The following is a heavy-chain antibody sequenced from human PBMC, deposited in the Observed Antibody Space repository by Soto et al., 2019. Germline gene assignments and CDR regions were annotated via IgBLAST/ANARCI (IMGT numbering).Heavy chain of an antibody. CDR1: GLNVSSNY. J-gene: IGHJ6*03. D-gene: IGHD2-15*01. CDR2: IYSGGST. V-gene: IGHV3-66*01. Sequence: GGSLRLSCAASGLNVSSNYMSWVRQATGKGLEWVSVIYSGGSTYYADSVKGRFTISRDNSKNTLYLQMNRLRAEDTAVYYCARAQAGGYYYYYMDVWGKGTTVTVSS. CDR3: ARAQAGGYYYYYMDV.